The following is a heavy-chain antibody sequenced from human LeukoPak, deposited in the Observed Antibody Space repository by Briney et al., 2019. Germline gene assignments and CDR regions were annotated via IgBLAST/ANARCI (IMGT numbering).Heavy chain of an antibody. CDR3: ARAVSDYDFWSGFGYYYYYMDV. CDR1: GGSISSSSYY. D-gene: IGHD3-3*01. J-gene: IGHJ6*03. V-gene: IGHV4-39*07. CDR2: INHSGST. Sequence: SETLSLTCTVSGGSISSSSYYWSWIRQPPGKGLEWIGEINHSGSTNYNPSLKSRVTISVDTSKNQFSLKLSSVTAADTAVYYCARAVSDYDFWSGFGYYYYYMDVWGKGTTVTVSS.